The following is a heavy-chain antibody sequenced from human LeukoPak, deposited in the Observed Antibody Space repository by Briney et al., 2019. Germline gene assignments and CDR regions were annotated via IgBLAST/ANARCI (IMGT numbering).Heavy chain of an antibody. J-gene: IGHJ5*02. D-gene: IGHD6-19*01. CDR1: GYTFTTYA. V-gene: IGHV7-4-1*02. CDR2: INTNTGNP. CDR3: ARAFRQWLPGGFDP. Sequence: GASVKVSSKASGYTFTTYAMNWVRQAPGQGLEWMGWINTNTGNPTYAQGFTGRFVFSLDTSVSTAYLQISSLKAEDTAVYYCARAFRQWLPGGFDPWGQGTLVTVSS.